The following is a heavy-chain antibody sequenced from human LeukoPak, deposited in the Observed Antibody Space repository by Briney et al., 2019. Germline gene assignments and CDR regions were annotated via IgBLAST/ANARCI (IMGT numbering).Heavy chain of an antibody. J-gene: IGHJ4*02. CDR2: IKEDGSEK. V-gene: IGHV3-7*03. D-gene: IGHD6-13*01. Sequence: GGSLRLSCASSGFTFXXXXXXWVRQAPGXXLXXXANIKEDGSEKDYVXXVKGRFTISRDNAKNSLYLQMNSLRAEDTAIYYCARDWGAAGLWDYWGQGTLVTVSS. CDR1: GFTFXXXX. CDR3: ARDWGAAGLWDY.